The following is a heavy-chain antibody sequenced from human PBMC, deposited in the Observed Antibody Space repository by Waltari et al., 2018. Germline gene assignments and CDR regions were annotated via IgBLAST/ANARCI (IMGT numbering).Heavy chain of an antibody. D-gene: IGHD1-7*01. CDR2: VDPEDGET. Sequence: EVQLVQSGAEVKKPGATVKISCKVSGYTFTDYYMHWVQQAPGKGLEWMGLVDPEDGETIYAEKFQGRVTITADTSTDTAYMELSSLRSEDTAVYYCATVNSRDDITGTTGGGYWGQGTLVTVSS. J-gene: IGHJ4*02. V-gene: IGHV1-69-2*01. CDR3: ATVNSRDDITGTTGGGY. CDR1: GYTFTDYY.